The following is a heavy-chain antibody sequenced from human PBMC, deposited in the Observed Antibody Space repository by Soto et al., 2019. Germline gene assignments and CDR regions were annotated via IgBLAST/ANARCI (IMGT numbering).Heavy chain of an antibody. Sequence: SETLSLTCTVSGGSFSSYYWSWIRQPPGKGLEWIGHIYYSGRTNYNPSLKSRVTISGDTSKNQLSLKLSSVIAADTAVYYCARDYYYDSRGYPGAYYYGMDVWGQGTTVTVSS. D-gene: IGHD3-22*01. CDR2: IYYSGRT. CDR1: GGSFSSYY. CDR3: ARDYYYDSRGYPGAYYYGMDV. V-gene: IGHV4-59*01. J-gene: IGHJ6*02.